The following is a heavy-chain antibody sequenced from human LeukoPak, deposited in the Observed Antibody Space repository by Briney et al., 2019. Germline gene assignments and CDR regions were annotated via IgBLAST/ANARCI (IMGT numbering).Heavy chain of an antibody. J-gene: IGHJ4*02. CDR1: GFSFSSSG. CDR3: AKYLYSSSSGVDY. Sequence: GGSLRLSCAASGFSFSSSGMSWVRQAPGRGLEWVSAISGSGGSTYYADSVKGRFTISRDNSKNTLYLQMNSLRAEDTAVYYCAKYLYSSSSGVDYWGQGTLVTVSS. CDR2: ISGSGGST. V-gene: IGHV3-23*01. D-gene: IGHD6-6*01.